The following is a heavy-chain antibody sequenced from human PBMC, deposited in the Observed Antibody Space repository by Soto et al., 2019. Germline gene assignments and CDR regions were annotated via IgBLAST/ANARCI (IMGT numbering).Heavy chain of an antibody. V-gene: IGHV1-2*02. CDR1: GYTFTGYS. D-gene: IGHD6-13*01. J-gene: IGHJ6*02. Sequence: GASVKVSCKASGYTFTGYSMHWVRQAPGQGLEWMGWINPNSGGTNYAQKFQGRVTMTRDTTISTAYMELSRLRSDDTAVYYCAGVPLATLRVYYYGMDVWGQGTTVTVSS. CDR2: INPNSGGT. CDR3: AGVPLATLRVYYYGMDV.